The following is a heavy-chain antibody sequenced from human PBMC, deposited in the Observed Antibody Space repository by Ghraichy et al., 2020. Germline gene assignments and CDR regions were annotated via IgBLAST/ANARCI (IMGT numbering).Heavy chain of an antibody. CDR3: AKDLGPDHYFDY. Sequence: GSLRLSCEASIFTFNSYGMHWVRQAPGKGLEWVAVISYDGRQTYYADSVKGRFSISRDNSKNTLFLQMNSLRPEDTARYFCAKDLGPDHYFDYWGQGTQVTVSS. CDR1: IFTFNSYG. J-gene: IGHJ4*02. CDR2: ISYDGRQT. V-gene: IGHV3-30*18.